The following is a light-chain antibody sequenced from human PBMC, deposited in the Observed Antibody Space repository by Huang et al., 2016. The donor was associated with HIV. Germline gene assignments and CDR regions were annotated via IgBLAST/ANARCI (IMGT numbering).Light chain of an antibody. CDR3: QQYNTSPLT. CDR1: QSVLSSSNNKNY. Sequence: DIVLTQSPDSLAVSLGERATINCKSIQSVLSSSNNKNYLAWYQQKPGQPPKLLIYWASTRESGVPDRFSGSGSGTDFTLTISSLQAEDVAVYYCQQYNTSPLTFGQGTKVEIK. V-gene: IGKV4-1*01. J-gene: IGKJ4*01. CDR2: WAS.